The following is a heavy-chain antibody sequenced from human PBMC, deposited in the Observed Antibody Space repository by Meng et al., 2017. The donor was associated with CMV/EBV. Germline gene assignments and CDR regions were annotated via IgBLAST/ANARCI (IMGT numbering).Heavy chain of an antibody. CDR2: MNPNSGNT. D-gene: IGHD3-3*01. CDR3: ARGRGRFWSGELDS. Sequence: ASVKVSCKASGYTFTGYDINWVRQATGQGLEWMGWMNPNSGNTGYAQKFQGRVTMTRNTSITTAYMELSSLRSEDTAVYYCARGRGRFWSGELDSWGQGTLVTVSS. CDR1: GYTFTGYD. V-gene: IGHV1-8*01. J-gene: IGHJ4*02.